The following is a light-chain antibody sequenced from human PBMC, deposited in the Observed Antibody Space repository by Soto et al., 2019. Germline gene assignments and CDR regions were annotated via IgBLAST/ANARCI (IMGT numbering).Light chain of an antibody. V-gene: IGKV3-20*01. CDR3: QQYGSSPPIT. CDR2: GAS. CDR1: QSVSSSY. Sequence: IVLTQSPGTLSLSPGERATLSCRASQSVSSSYLAWYQQKHGQAPRLLLSGASSRATGIPDRFSSSGSGTDFTLTISRLEPEDFAVYYCQQYGSSPPITFGQGTRLEIK. J-gene: IGKJ5*01.